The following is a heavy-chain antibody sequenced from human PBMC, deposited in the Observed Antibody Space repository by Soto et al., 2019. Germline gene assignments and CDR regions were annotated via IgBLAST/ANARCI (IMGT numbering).Heavy chain of an antibody. CDR1: GFSFSIAW. J-gene: IGHJ4*02. Sequence: GGSVRLSXAASGFSFSIAWMSWVRQAPGKGLEWVGRIKGKTDGGTTDYAEPVKGRFTISRDESETTLYLQMNSLKTEDTAVYYCTTAGAIDYWGQGTLVTVSS. CDR2: IKGKTDGGTT. V-gene: IGHV3-15*01. CDR3: TTAGAIDY.